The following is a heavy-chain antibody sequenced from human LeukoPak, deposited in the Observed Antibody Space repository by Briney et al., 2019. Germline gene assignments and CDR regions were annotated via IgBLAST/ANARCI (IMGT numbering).Heavy chain of an antibody. J-gene: IGHJ4*02. CDR2: LSGSGGDT. CDR1: GFTFSSYA. D-gene: IGHD4-17*01. V-gene: IGHV3-23*01. CDR3: AKDAMATVTYFDY. Sequence: GGSLRLSCAASGFTFSSYAMSWVRQAPGKGLEWVSGLSGSGGDTDYADSVKGRFTISRDNSRNTLYLQMNSLRSEDTAVYYCAKDAMATVTYFDYWGQGSLVTVSS.